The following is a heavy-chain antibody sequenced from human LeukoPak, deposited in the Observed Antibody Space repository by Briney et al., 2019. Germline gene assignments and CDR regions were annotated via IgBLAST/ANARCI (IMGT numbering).Heavy chain of an antibody. Sequence: SETLSLTCTVSGGSVSSGSYYWSWIRQPPGKGLEWIGYIYYSGSTNYNPSLKSRVTISVDTSKNQFSLKLSSVTAAGTAVYYCARANYDFWSVRRDAPNWFDPWGQGTLVTVSS. CDR1: GGSVSSGSYY. J-gene: IGHJ5*02. V-gene: IGHV4-61*01. D-gene: IGHD3-3*01. CDR3: ARANYDFWSVRRDAPNWFDP. CDR2: IYYSGST.